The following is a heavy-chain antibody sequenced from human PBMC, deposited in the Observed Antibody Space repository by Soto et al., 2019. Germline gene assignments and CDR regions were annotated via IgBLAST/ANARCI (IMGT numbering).Heavy chain of an antibody. J-gene: IGHJ4*02. CDR2: ISVGGGNT. CDR1: GFTFSSYA. Sequence: EVQLLESGGGLVQPGGSLRLSCAASGFTFSSYAMNWVRQAPGKGLEWVSGISVGGGNTYYADSVKGRFTISRDNSQKTLYLQMNSRRAEDTDVYFCAKRAGWSSGPFDYWGQGTLVTVSS. D-gene: IGHD6-19*01. CDR3: AKRAGWSSGPFDY. V-gene: IGHV3-23*01.